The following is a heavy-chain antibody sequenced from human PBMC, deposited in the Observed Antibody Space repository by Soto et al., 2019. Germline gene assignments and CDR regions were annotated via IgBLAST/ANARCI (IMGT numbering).Heavy chain of an antibody. CDR3: AKPGYLEQWLVRDYFDY. J-gene: IGHJ4*02. Sequence: GGSLRLSCAASGFTFSSYAMSWVRQAPGKGLEWVSAISSSGGTTHYADSVKGRFIISRDNSKNTLYLQMNSLRAEDTAVYYCAKPGYLEQWLVRDYFDYWGQGAMVTVYS. V-gene: IGHV3-23*01. CDR1: GFTFSSYA. CDR2: ISSSGGTT. D-gene: IGHD6-19*01.